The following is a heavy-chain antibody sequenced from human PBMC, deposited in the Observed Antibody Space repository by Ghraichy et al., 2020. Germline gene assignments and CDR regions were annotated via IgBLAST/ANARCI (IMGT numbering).Heavy chain of an antibody. V-gene: IGHV3-7*01. CDR2: IKQDASDE. Sequence: LSLTCAASGFPISTYWMSWVRQAPGKGLEWVANIKQDASDEYYVDSVKGRFIASRDNVRNTLYLQMNSLRADDPAVYYCARDFGYGGNPLDSWGQGTQVTVSS. D-gene: IGHD4/OR15-4a*01. J-gene: IGHJ4*02. CDR1: GFPISTYW. CDR3: ARDFGYGGNPLDS.